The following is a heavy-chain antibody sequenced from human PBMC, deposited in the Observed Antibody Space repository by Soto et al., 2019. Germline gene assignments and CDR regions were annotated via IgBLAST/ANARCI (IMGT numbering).Heavy chain of an antibody. CDR3: ARRSALPTYYKTVDV. Sequence: SETLSLTCTVSGGSISSSSYYWGWIRQPPGKGLEWIGSISFSGSANYNPSLKSRVTISLETSKNQFSLKLSSVTAADTAAYYCARRSALPTYYKTVDVWGQGTTVTVSS. D-gene: IGHD3-10*01. J-gene: IGHJ6*02. V-gene: IGHV4-39*01. CDR1: GGSISSSSYY. CDR2: ISFSGSA.